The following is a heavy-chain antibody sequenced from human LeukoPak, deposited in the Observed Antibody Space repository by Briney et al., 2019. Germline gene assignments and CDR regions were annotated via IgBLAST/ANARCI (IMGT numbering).Heavy chain of an antibody. CDR1: GFTFSDYY. CDR3: GREGREWLIGGGVDY. V-gene: IGHV3-11*04. J-gene: IGHJ4*02. D-gene: IGHD3-16*01. CDR2: MSSSGSTI. Sequence: GGSLRLSCAASGFTFSDYYMSWIRQAPGKGLEWVSYMSSSGSTIYYADSVKGRFTISRDNAKNSLYLQMNSLRVEDTAVYYCGREGREWLIGGGVDYWGQGTLGTVSS.